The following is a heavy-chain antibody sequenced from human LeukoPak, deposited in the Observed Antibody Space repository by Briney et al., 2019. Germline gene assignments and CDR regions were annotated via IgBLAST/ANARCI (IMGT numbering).Heavy chain of an antibody. CDR3: ARGGYYDSSGYWNYYYYGMDV. D-gene: IGHD3-22*01. CDR1: GGSISSGDYY. CDR2: IYYSGST. J-gene: IGHJ6*02. V-gene: IGHV4-30-4*01. Sequence: SETLSLTCTVSGGSISSGDYYWSWIRQPPGKGLEWIGYIYYSGSTYYNPSLKSRVTISVDTSKNQFSLKLSSVTAADTAVYYCARGGYYDSSGYWNYYYYGMDVWGQGTTVTVSS.